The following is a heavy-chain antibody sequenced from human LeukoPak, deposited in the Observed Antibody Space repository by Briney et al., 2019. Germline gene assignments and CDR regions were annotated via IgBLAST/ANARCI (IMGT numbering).Heavy chain of an antibody. D-gene: IGHD2-8*01. V-gene: IGHV4-34*01. J-gene: IGHJ4*02. CDR1: GGSFSGYY. CDR3: ASCTDATGFDY. Sequence: SETLSLTCAVYGGSFSGYYWSWIRQPPGKGLEWIGEINHSGSTNYNPSLKSRVTISVDMSEKQFSLKLSSVTAADTAVYYCASCTDATGFDYWGQGTLVTVSS. CDR2: INHSGST.